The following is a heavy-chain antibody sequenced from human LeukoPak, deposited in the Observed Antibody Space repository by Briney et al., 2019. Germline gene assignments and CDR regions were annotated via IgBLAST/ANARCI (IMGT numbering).Heavy chain of an antibody. J-gene: IGHJ6*03. Sequence: GGSLRLXCVASGFTFSSYWMSWVRQAPGKGLEWVANIKEDGSEKYYVDSVRGRFTLSRDNAENSLYLQMNSLRAEDTAVYYCARDHHDVLTGYYSNYYNYYYMDVWGKGTTVTVSS. V-gene: IGHV3-7*01. CDR1: GFTFSSYW. CDR2: IKEDGSEK. CDR3: ARDHHDVLTGYYSNYYNYYYMDV. D-gene: IGHD3-9*01.